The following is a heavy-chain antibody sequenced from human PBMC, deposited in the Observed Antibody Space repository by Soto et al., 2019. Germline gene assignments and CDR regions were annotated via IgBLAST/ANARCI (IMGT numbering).Heavy chain of an antibody. CDR1: GGSIDSGAFS. CDR2: VTHSGTA. V-gene: IGHV4-30-2*01. J-gene: IGHJ4*02. CDR3: ARIHWAQSSLDY. D-gene: IGHD6-19*01. Sequence: SETLSLTCAVSGGSIDSGAFSLSWIQQPPGKGLEWIGYVTHSGTAYSIPSLNGRLTLSVDSSQTQFSLKLTSVTAADSAFYYCARIHWAQSSLDYWGRGSLVTVSS.